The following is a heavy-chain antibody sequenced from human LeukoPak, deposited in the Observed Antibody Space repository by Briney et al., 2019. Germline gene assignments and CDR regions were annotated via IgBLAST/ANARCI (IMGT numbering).Heavy chain of an antibody. CDR1: GYTFTSYD. CDR3: ARFESSRIQLWSAYYYYGMDV. D-gene: IGHD5-18*01. V-gene: IGHV1-8*01. Sequence: ASVTVSFKASGYTFTSYDINWVRQATGQGLEWMGWMNPNSGNTGYAQKFQGRVTMTRNTSISTAYMELSSLRSEDTAVYYCARFESSRIQLWSAYYYYGMDVWGQGTTVTVSS. CDR2: MNPNSGNT. J-gene: IGHJ6*02.